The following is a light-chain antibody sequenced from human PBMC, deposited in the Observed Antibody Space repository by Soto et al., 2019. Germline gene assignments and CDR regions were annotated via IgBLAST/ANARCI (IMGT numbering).Light chain of an antibody. CDR1: QSVRSD. J-gene: IGKJ1*01. Sequence: EIVMTQSPATLSVSPGERATLSCRASQSVRSDLAWYQQRPGQAPRLLIYGASTRATGIPARFSGSGSGTEFTLTISSLQSEDFARSYCQQYNDWPPWTFGQGNKVEIK. V-gene: IGKV3-15*01. CDR3: QQYNDWPPWT. CDR2: GAS.